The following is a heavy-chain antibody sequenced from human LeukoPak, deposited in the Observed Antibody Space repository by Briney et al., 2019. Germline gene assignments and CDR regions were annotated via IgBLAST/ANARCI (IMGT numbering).Heavy chain of an antibody. J-gene: IGHJ4*02. CDR3: AREDSGYSRSGELDY. CDR2: ISYDGSNK. CDR1: GFTFSSYA. Sequence: PGRSLRLSCAASGFTFSSYAMHWVRQAPGKGLEWVAVISYDGSNKYYADSVKGRFTISRDNSKNTLYLQMNSPRAEDTAVYYCAREDSGYSRSGELDYWGQGTLVTVSS. D-gene: IGHD3-22*01. V-gene: IGHV3-30-3*01.